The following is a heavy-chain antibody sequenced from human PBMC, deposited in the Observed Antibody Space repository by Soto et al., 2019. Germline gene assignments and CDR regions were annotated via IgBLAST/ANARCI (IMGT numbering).Heavy chain of an antibody. CDR2: IYSGGST. J-gene: IGHJ4*02. V-gene: IGHV3-53*01. CDR1: GFTVSSNY. CDR3: ARDLVWGSYRGFDY. Sequence: ESGGGLIQPGGSLRLSCAASGFTVSSNYMSWVRQAPGKGLEWVSVIYSGGSTYYADSVKGRFTISRDNSKNTLYLQMNSLRAEDTAVYYCARDLVWGSYRGFDYWGQGTLVTVSS. D-gene: IGHD3-16*02.